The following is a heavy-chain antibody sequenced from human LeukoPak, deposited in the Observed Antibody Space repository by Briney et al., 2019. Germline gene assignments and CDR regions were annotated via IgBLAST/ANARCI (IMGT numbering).Heavy chain of an antibody. J-gene: IGHJ6*03. Sequence: ASVKVSCKASGYTFTSYYMHWVRQAPGQGLEWMGIINPSGGSTSYAQKFQGRVTMTRDMSTSTVYLELSSLRPEDTAVYYCATSTPLLRYFDWFNKGHYYYYMDVWGKGTTVTVSS. CDR1: GYTFTSYY. CDR3: ATSTPLLRYFDWFNKGHYYYYMDV. V-gene: IGHV1-46*01. CDR2: INPSGGST. D-gene: IGHD3-9*01.